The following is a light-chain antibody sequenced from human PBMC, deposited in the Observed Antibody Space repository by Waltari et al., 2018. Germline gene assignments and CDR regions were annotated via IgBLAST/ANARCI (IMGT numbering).Light chain of an antibody. CDR3: QQSYNPPYT. Sequence: DIQMTQSPSSLSASVGDRVTITCGASQSVSGYLNWYQQKPGKAPKLLIYSAFRLQSGVPSRFSGSGSGTHFTLTITSLQPDDFATYYCQQSYNPPYTFGQGSKLEI. CDR1: QSVSGY. V-gene: IGKV1-39*01. J-gene: IGKJ2*01. CDR2: SAF.